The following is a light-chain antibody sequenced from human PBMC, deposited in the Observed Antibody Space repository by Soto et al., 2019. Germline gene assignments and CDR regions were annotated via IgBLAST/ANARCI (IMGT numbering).Light chain of an antibody. CDR2: GAS. J-gene: IGKJ2*01. V-gene: IGKV3-20*01. CDR3: QQYGSLPPYT. CDR1: QSVSSSY. Sequence: EIVLTQSPGTLSLSPGERATLSCRASQSVSSSYLAWYQQKPGQAPRLLIYGASSRATGIPDRFNGSGSGTDFTLTISRLEPEDVAVYCCQQYGSLPPYTFGQGTKLEIK.